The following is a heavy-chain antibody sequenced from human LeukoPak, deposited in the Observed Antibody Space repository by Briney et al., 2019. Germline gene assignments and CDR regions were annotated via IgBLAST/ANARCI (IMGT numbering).Heavy chain of an antibody. D-gene: IGHD1-20*01. CDR1: GYTFTGYY. CDR2: IIPIFGTA. Sequence: ASVKVSCKASGYTFTGYYIHWVRQAPGQGLEWMGRIIPIFGTANYAQKFQGRVTITTDESTSTAYMELSSLRSEDTAVYYCARDLGITGTFDAFDIWGQGTMVTVSS. J-gene: IGHJ3*02. CDR3: ARDLGITGTFDAFDI. V-gene: IGHV1-69*05.